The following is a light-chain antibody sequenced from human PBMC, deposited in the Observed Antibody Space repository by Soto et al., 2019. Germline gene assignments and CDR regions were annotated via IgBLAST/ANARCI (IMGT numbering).Light chain of an antibody. CDR2: GAS. V-gene: IGKV3-20*01. CDR3: QQDGSSQEWT. Sequence: EIVLTQSPGTLSLSPGERATLSCRASQSVSSSYLAWYQQKPGQAPRLLIYGASSRATGIPDRFSGSGSGTDFSLTISRLEPEDFAVYYCQQDGSSQEWTFGQGTKVEIK. CDR1: QSVSSSY. J-gene: IGKJ1*01.